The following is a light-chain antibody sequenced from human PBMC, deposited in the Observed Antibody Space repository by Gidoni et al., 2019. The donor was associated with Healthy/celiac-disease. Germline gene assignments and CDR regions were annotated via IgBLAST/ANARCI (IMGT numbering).Light chain of an antibody. CDR1: QSLLHSNGYNY. CDR2: LGS. Sequence: DIVMTQSPLSLPVTPGEPASISCRSSQSLLHSNGYNYLDWYLQKPGQSPQLLIYLGSNRASGVPDRFSGSGSGTDFTLKISRVEAEDVGVYYCMQALQTLGGTFXQXTKVEIK. J-gene: IGKJ1*01. V-gene: IGKV2-28*01. CDR3: MQALQTLGGT.